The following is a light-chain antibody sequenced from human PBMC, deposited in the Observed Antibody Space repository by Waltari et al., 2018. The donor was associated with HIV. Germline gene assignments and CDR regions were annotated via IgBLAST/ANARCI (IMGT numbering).Light chain of an antibody. CDR2: SNN. CDR1: SSNIGRNT. J-gene: IGLJ3*02. Sequence: QSVLTPPPSACGTPGQRVTVSCSGSSSNIGRNTVNWYQQLPGTAPKLLIYSNNQRPSGVPDRFSCSKSCTSASLAISGLQSDVEAAFYCAAWDDSLNGWVFGGGTKLTVL. V-gene: IGLV1-44*01. CDR3: AAWDDSLNGWV.